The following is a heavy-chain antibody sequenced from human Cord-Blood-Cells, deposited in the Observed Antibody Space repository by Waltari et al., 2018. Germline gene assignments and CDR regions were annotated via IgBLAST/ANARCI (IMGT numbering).Heavy chain of an antibody. CDR2: ISYDGSNK. J-gene: IGHJ6*02. Sequence: QVQLVESGGGGVQPGRSLRLSCAASGFTFSRSALHWGRQAPGQGLEGVAVISYDGSNKYYADAVKGRFTISRDNSKNTLYLQMNSLRAEDTAVYYCARDSRSGGMDVWGQGTTVTVSS. CDR1: GFTFSRSA. V-gene: IGHV3-30-3*01. CDR3: ARDSRSGGMDV.